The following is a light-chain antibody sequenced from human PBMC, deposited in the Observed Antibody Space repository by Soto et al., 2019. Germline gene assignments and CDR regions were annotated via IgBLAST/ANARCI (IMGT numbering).Light chain of an antibody. J-gene: IGKJ5*01. V-gene: IGKV1-9*01. CDR3: QQLNAYPLT. Sequence: DIQMTQSPFTLSASVGDRVTITCRASQGTSSYLAWFQQKPGRAPKLLIYGASTLQSGVPARFSGSGSGTDFTLTISNLQPEDFATYYCQQLNAYPLTFGQGTRLEIK. CDR2: GAS. CDR1: QGTSSY.